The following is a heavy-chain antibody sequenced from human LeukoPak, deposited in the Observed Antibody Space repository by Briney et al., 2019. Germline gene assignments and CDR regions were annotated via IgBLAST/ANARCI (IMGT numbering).Heavy chain of an antibody. Sequence: AGGSLRLSCAASGFTFSSYAMSWVRQAPGKGLEWVSAISGSGGSTYYADSVKGRFTISRDNSKNTLYLQMNSLRAEDTAVYYCAKEKKRITMIVVVIRSNWFDPWGQGTQVTVSS. CDR2: ISGSGGST. CDR1: GFTFSSYA. CDR3: AKEKKRITMIVVVIRSNWFDP. V-gene: IGHV3-23*01. D-gene: IGHD3-22*01. J-gene: IGHJ5*02.